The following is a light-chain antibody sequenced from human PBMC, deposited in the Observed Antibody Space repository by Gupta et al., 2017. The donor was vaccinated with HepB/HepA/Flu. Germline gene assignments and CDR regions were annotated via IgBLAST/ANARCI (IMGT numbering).Light chain of an antibody. J-gene: IGKJ5*01. CDR3: QQDGSSPNT. CDR2: GAS. V-gene: IGKV3-20*01. CDR1: QSVSSSY. Sequence: ELVLTQSTGTLSLSPGERATLSCRASQSVSSSYLAWYQQKPGQAPRLLIYGASSRATGIPDRFSGSGSGTDFTLTISRLEPEDFAVYYCQQDGSSPNTFGQGTQVEIK.